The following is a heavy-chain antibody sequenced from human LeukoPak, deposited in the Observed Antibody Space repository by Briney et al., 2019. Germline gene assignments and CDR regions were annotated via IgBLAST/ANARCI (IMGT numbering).Heavy chain of an antibody. J-gene: IGHJ4*02. CDR2: INANSGGT. V-gene: IGHV1-2*02. CDR3: ARDGHGGNSFDY. CDR1: GYTFTGYY. Sequence: ASVKVSCKASGYTFTGYYMHWVRQAPGQGLEWMGLINANSGGTDYAQKFQDRVTMTRDASISTAYMELSRLTSDDTAVYYCARDGHGGNSFDYWGQGTLVTVSS. D-gene: IGHD4-23*01.